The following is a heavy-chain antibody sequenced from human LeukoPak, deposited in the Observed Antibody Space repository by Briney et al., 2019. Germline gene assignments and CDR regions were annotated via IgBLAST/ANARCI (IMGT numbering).Heavy chain of an antibody. CDR2: IYTSGST. D-gene: IGHD7-27*01. V-gene: IGHV4-61*02. J-gene: IGHJ5*02. Sequence: SETLSLTCTASGGSISSGSYYWSWIRQPAGKGLEWIGRIYTSGSTNYNPSLKSRVTISVDTSKNQFSLKLSSVTAADTAVYYCARGSPKGLGIRGCWFDPWGQGTLVTVSS. CDR3: ARGSPKGLGIRGCWFDP. CDR1: GGSISSGSYY.